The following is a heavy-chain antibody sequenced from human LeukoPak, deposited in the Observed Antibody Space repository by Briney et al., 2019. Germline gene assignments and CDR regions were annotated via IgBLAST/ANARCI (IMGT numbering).Heavy chain of an antibody. Sequence: GGSLRLSCAASGFTFRSYWMSWVRQAPGKGLEWVASIKKDGSEKYYVDSVKGRLTVSRDNAKNSLYLQMNSLRVEDTAMYYCARDAGRAGDAFDIWGQGTMVTVSS. CDR1: GFTFRSYW. CDR2: IKKDGSEK. D-gene: IGHD1-26*01. V-gene: IGHV3-7*03. CDR3: ARDAGRAGDAFDI. J-gene: IGHJ3*02.